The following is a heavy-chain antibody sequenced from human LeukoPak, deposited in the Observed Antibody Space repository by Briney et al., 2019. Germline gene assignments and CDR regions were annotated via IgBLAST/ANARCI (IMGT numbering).Heavy chain of an antibody. CDR1: GFTFSTYW. J-gene: IGHJ4*02. V-gene: IGHV3-7*03. D-gene: IGHD4-17*01. CDR2: IKQDGSAK. Sequence: GGSLRLFCAASGFTFSTYWMNWVRQASGKGLEWVADIKQDGSAKYHVDSVKGRFTISRDNAKNSLYLQMNSLRAEDTAVYYCARGAPLSYGDYQHFEYWGQGTLVTVSS. CDR3: ARGAPLSYGDYQHFEY.